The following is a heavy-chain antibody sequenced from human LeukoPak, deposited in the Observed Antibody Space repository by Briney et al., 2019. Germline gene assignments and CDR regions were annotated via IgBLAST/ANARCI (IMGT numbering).Heavy chain of an antibody. J-gene: IGHJ3*02. CDR1: GFTFSSYW. CDR2: IKQDGSEK. CDR3: AREVSLWYYYDSSGSNKADAFDI. D-gene: IGHD3-22*01. Sequence: GGSLRLSCAASGFTFSSYWMSWVRQAPGKGLEWVANIKQDGSEKYYVDSVKGRFTISRDNTKNSLYLQMNSLRAEDTAVYYCAREVSLWYYYDSSGSNKADAFDIWGQGTMVTVSS. V-gene: IGHV3-7*01.